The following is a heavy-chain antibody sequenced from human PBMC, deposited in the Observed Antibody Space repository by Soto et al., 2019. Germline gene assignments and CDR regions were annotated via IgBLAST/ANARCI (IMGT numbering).Heavy chain of an antibody. CDR3: ATGAYYDILTGYSS. J-gene: IGHJ4*02. CDR2: FDPEDGET. CDR1: GYTLTELS. V-gene: IGHV1-24*01. D-gene: IGHD3-9*01. Sequence: GASVKVSCKVSGYTLTELSVHWVRQAPGKGLEWMGGFDPEDGETIYAQKFQGRVTMTEDTSTDTAYMELSSLRSEDTAVYYCATGAYYDILTGYSSWGQGTLVTVS.